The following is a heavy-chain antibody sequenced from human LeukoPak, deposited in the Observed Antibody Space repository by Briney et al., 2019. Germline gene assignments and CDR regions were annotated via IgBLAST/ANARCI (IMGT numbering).Heavy chain of an antibody. CDR3: ARDRWFDP. CDR1: GGSISSGGNY. J-gene: IGHJ5*02. CDR2: IYYSGST. V-gene: IGHV4-31*03. Sequence: KPSQTLSLTCTVSGGSISSGGNYWSWIRQHPGKGLEWIGYIYYSGSTCYNPSLKSRVTISLDTSKNQFSLKLTSVTAADTAVYYCARDRWFDPWGQGTLVTVSS.